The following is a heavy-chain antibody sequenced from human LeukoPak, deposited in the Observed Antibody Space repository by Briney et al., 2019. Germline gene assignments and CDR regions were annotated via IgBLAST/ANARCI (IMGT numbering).Heavy chain of an antibody. CDR2: ITTISHYI. D-gene: IGHD3-10*01. V-gene: IGHV3-21*01. J-gene: IGHJ5*02. Sequence: GGSLRLSCAASGFTLGDYHMNWVRQAPGKGLEWLSSITTISHYIYYAGAVRGRFTISRDNAKNSLYLQMNSLRGEDTAVYYCARSGGPGTYHQLRYNWFDPWGQGTLVTVSS. CDR1: GFTLGDYH. CDR3: ARSGGPGTYHQLRYNWFDP.